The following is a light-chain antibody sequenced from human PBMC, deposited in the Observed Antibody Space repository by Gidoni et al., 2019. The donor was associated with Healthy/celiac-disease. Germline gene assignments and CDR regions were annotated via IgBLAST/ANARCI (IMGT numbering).Light chain of an antibody. Sequence: EIVLTQSPGTLSLSPGERATLSCRASQSVSSSYLAWYQQKPGQAPRLLIYGASSGSGTDFTLTISRLEPEDFAVYYCQQYGSARRTFXPXTKVDIK. CDR3: QQYGSARRT. V-gene: IGKV3-20*01. J-gene: IGKJ3*01. CDR2: GAS. CDR1: QSVSSSY.